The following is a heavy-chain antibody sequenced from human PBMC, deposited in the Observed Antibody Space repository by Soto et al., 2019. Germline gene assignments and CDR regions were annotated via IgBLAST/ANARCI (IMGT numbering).Heavy chain of an antibody. CDR2: IKTAGSDT. D-gene: IGHD1-26*01. V-gene: IGHV3-74*03. CDR1: GFSFINYW. J-gene: IGHJ4*02. Sequence: EVQLVESGGGLVQPGGSLSLSCAASGFSFINYWMHWVRHAPREGLVWVSHIKTAGSDTEYADSVKGRFTISRDNAKNTVYLQMNSLRAEDTDVYYCSCDQYSGSWPYCGQGTLVIVSP. CDR3: SCDQYSGSWPY.